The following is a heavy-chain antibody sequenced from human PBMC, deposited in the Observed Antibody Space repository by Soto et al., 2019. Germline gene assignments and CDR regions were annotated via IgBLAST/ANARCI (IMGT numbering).Heavy chain of an antibody. J-gene: IGHJ4*02. CDR3: VGIYDGAY. CDR2: LSSDGSGT. V-gene: IGHV3-74*01. CDR1: GLTFSSLR. Sequence: HPGGSLRLSCAVSGLTFSSLRMYWVRQAPGKGLVWVSRLSSDGSGTTYADSVKGRFTISRDNDKNTLYLQMNSLRVEDTAVYYCVGIYDGAYWGQGTPVTVSS. D-gene: IGHD3-16*01.